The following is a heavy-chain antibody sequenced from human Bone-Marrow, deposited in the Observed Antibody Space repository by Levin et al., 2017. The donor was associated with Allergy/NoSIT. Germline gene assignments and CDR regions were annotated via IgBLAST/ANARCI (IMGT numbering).Heavy chain of an antibody. J-gene: IGHJ4*02. CDR1: GFTFSNYA. Sequence: GESLKISCAASGFTFSNYAMSWVRQAPGKGLEWVSGLYGGGHGTTYADSVKGRFTISRDNSRNTLYLQMDSLRAEDTALYYCAKMQGHPHTSYYFDYWGQGSLVTVSS. CDR2: LYGGGHGT. CDR3: AKMQGHPHTSYYFDY. V-gene: IGHV3-23*01.